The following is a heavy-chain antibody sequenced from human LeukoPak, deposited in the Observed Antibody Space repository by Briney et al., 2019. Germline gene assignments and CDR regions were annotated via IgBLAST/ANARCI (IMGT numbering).Heavy chain of an antibody. V-gene: IGHV3-21*01. CDR2: ISSSSSYI. CDR1: GFTFSSSG. J-gene: IGHJ4*02. Sequence: GGSLRLSCAASGFTFSSSGMHWVRQAPGKGLEWVSSISSSSSYIYYADSVKGRFTISRDNAKNSLYLQMNSLRAEDTAVYYCASIAVAGTYVFGYWGQGTLVTVSS. D-gene: IGHD6-19*01. CDR3: ASIAVAGTYVFGY.